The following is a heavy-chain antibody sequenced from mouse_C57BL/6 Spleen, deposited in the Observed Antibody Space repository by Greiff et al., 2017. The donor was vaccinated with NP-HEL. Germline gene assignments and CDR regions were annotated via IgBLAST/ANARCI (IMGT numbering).Heavy chain of an antibody. D-gene: IGHD2-4*01. CDR3: AILRHDDGGDGFAY. V-gene: IGHV1-74*01. CDR1: GYTFTSYW. CDR2: IHPSDSDT. J-gene: IGHJ3*01. Sequence: VQLQQPGAGLVKPGASVKVPCKASGYTFTSYWMHWVKQRPGQGLEWIGRIHPSDSDTNYHQKFKGKATLTVDKSSSTAYMQLSSLTSEDTAVYYCAILRHDDGGDGFAYWGQGTLVTVSA.